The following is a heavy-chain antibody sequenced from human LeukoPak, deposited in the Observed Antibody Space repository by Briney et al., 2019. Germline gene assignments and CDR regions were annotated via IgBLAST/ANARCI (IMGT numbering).Heavy chain of an antibody. CDR1: GYTFTSYG. CDR3: ARGTDDYIVATTSFEY. J-gene: IGHJ4*02. Sequence: ASVKVSCKASGYTFTSYGISWVRQAPGQGLEWMGWISTYNGNTNYAQKLQDRVTMTTDTSTSTAYMELSSLRSDDTAVYYCARGTDDYIVATTSFEYWGQGTLVTVSS. D-gene: IGHD5-12*01. V-gene: IGHV1-18*01. CDR2: ISTYNGNT.